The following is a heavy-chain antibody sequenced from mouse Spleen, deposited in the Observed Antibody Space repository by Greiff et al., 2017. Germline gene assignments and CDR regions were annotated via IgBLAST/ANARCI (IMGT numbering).Heavy chain of an antibody. Sequence: QVQLQQSGAELVRPGASVTLSCTASGYTFTDYDMHWVKQTPVHGLEWIGAIDPDAGGTSYNQKFKGKAILTADKSSSTAYMKLSGLTSEDSAVYYCTREEYGKSWFAYWGQGTLVTVSA. D-gene: IGHD1-1*02. CDR3: TREEYGKSWFAY. CDR1: GYTFTDYD. V-gene: IGHV1-15*01. J-gene: IGHJ3*01. CDR2: IDPDAGGT.